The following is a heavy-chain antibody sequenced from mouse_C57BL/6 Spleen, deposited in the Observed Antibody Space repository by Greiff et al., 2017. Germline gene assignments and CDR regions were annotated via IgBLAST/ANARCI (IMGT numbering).Heavy chain of an antibody. CDR1: GYAFSSYW. Sequence: QVQLQQSGAELVKPGASVKISCKASGYAFSSYWMNWVKQRPGKGLEWIGQIYPGDGDTNYNGKFKGKATLTADKSSSTAYMQLSSLTSEDSAVYFCARCITTVVNYAMDYWGQGTTLTVSS. J-gene: IGHJ2*01. V-gene: IGHV1-80*01. CDR2: IYPGDGDT. CDR3: ARCITTVVNYAMDY. D-gene: IGHD1-1*01.